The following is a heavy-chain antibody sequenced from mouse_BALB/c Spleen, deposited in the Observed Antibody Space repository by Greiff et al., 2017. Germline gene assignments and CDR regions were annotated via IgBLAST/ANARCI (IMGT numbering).Heavy chain of an antibody. D-gene: IGHD1-2*01. J-gene: IGHJ4*01. V-gene: IGHV7-3*02. CDR2: IRNKANGYTA. CDR1: GFTFTDYY. Sequence: EVQLQQSGGGLVQPGGSLRLSCATSGFTFTDYYMSWVRQPPGKALEWLGFIRNKANGYTAEYSASVKGRFTISRDNSHSLLYLQMNTLSAEDSAAYFCAGDNPTTAYYAMDYWGQGTSVTVSS. CDR3: AGDNPTTAYYAMDY.